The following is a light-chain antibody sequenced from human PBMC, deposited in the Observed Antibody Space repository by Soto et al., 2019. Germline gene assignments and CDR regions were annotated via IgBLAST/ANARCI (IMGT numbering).Light chain of an antibody. V-gene: IGKV3-11*01. CDR1: QSVSSY. CDR3: QQRSNWPGT. CDR2: DAS. Sequence: EIVLTQSPATLSLSPGERATLSCRASQSVSSYLDWYQQKPGQAPRLLIYDASARATGIPARFSGSGSGTDFTLTISRLEPEDFAVYYCQQRSNWPGTFGQGTKLEIK. J-gene: IGKJ2*01.